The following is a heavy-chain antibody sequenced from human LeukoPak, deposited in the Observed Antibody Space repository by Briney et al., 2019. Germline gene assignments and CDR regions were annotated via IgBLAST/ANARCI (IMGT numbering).Heavy chain of an antibody. V-gene: IGHV3-30-3*01. J-gene: IGHJ6*02. CDR2: ISYDGSNK. D-gene: IGHD3-9*01. Sequence: PGGSLRLSCAASGFTFSSYAMHWVRQAPGKGLEWVAVISYDGSNKYYADSVKGRFTISRDNSKNTLYLQMNSLRAEDTAVYYCAKEQAYYDILTYYGMDVWGQGTTVTVSS. CDR3: AKEQAYYDILTYYGMDV. CDR1: GFTFSSYA.